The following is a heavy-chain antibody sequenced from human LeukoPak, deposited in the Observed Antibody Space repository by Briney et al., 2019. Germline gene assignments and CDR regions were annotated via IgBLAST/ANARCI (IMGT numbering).Heavy chain of an antibody. Sequence: PGGSLRLSCAASGFTFSSYAMSWVRQAPGKGLEWVSAISGSGGSTYYADSVKDRFTISRDNSKSTLYLQMNSLRAEDTAVYYCARGGSSWPFDYWGQGTLVTVSS. V-gene: IGHV3-23*01. CDR3: ARGGSSWPFDY. CDR2: ISGSGGST. CDR1: GFTFSSYA. D-gene: IGHD6-13*01. J-gene: IGHJ4*02.